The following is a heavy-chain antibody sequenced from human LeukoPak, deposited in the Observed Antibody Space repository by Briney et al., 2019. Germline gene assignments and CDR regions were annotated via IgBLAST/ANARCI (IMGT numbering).Heavy chain of an antibody. CDR2: INHSGST. D-gene: IGHD3-10*01. CDR1: GGSFSGYY. CDR3: ARAVYYYGSGGGLTRPFDY. V-gene: IGHV4-34*01. Sequence: SETLSLTCAVYGGSFSGYYWSWIRQPPGKGLEWIGEINHSGSTNYNPSLKSRVTISVDTSKNQFSLKLSSVTAADTAVYYCARAVYYYGSGGGLTRPFDYWGQGTLVTVSS. J-gene: IGHJ4*02.